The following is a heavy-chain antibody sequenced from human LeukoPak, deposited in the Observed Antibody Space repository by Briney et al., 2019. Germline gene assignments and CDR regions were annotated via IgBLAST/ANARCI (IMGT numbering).Heavy chain of an antibody. CDR2: ISGSGGST. Sequence: GGSLRLSCAASGFTFSSYAMSWVGQAPGKGLEWVSAISGSGGSTYYADSVKGRFTISRDNSKNTLYLQMNSLRAEDTAVYYCAKVFYGSGSYPPGYWGQGTLVTVSS. D-gene: IGHD3-10*01. CDR1: GFTFSSYA. CDR3: AKVFYGSGSYPPGY. J-gene: IGHJ4*02. V-gene: IGHV3-23*01.